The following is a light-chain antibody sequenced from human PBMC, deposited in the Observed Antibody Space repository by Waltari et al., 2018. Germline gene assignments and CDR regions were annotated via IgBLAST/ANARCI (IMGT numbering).Light chain of an antibody. CDR1: QSISKY. CDR3: QHYVRLPAT. V-gene: IGKV3-20*01. J-gene: IGKJ1*01. CDR2: HAS. Sequence: EIMLTQSPGTLSLSPGERATLSCKASQSISKYLAWYQQKPGQAPRLLIYHASSRATGIPDRFSGSGSETDLSLTISRLEPEDFAVYYCQHYVRLPATFGQGTNVEIK.